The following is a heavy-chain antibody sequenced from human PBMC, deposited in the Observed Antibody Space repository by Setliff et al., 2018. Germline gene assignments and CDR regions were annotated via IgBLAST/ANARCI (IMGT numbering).Heavy chain of an antibody. J-gene: IGHJ4*02. V-gene: IGHV4-31*02. Sequence: SETLSLTCTVTGDSVSSGSYYWDWIRQHPEKGLEWLGYIYHSGSTHYSSSLKSRITISIDTSKKHLSPELNAVTAADSAVYYCASVADGSGSCYLGFDYWGQGILVTVSS. CDR3: ASVADGSGSCYLGFDY. CDR1: GDSVSSGSYY. D-gene: IGHD3-10*01. CDR2: IYHSGST.